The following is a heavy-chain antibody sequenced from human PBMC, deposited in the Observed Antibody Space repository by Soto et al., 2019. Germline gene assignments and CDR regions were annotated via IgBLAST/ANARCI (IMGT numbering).Heavy chain of an antibody. D-gene: IGHD3-9*01. CDR3: ARGLGVRYFDWLPPEGNWFDP. V-gene: IGHV4-34*01. J-gene: IGHJ5*02. CDR2: INHSGST. CDR1: GGSFSGYY. Sequence: PSETLSLTCAVYGGSFSGYYWSWIRQPPGKGLEWIGEINHSGSTNYNPSLKSRVTISVDTSKNQFSLKLSSVTAADTAVYYCARGLGVRYFDWLPPEGNWFDPWGQGTLVTVSS.